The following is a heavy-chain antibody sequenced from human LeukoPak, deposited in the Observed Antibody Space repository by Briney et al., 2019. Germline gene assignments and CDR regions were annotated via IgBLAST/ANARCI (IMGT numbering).Heavy chain of an antibody. J-gene: IGHJ4*02. D-gene: IGHD3-22*01. CDR1: RFTFSNAW. CDR2: IKSKTDGGTT. Sequence: GGSLRLSCAASRFTFSNAWMSWVRQAPGKGLEWVGRIKSKTDGGTTDYAAPVKGRFTISRDDSKNTLYLQMNSLKTEDTAVYYCTTGFDSSGYGYYFDYWGQGTLVTVSS. CDR3: TTGFDSSGYGYYFDY. V-gene: IGHV3-15*01.